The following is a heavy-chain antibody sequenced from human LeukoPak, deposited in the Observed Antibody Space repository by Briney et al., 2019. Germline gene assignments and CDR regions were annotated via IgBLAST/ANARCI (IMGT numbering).Heavy chain of an antibody. CDR1: GFTFSSCA. V-gene: IGHV3-23*01. J-gene: IGHJ4*02. CDR3: AKYGSVGAVRYFDS. Sequence: PGGSLRLSCAASGFTFSSCAMNWVRQAPGKGLQWVSTIGSGSDTHYADSVKGRFTISRDNSKNTLYLQMNSLRAEDTALYYCAKYGSVGAVRYFDSWGQGTLVTVSS. CDR2: IGSGSDT. D-gene: IGHD4/OR15-4a*01.